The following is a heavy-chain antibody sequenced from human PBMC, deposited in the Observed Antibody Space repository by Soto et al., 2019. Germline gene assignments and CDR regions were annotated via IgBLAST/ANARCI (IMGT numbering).Heavy chain of an antibody. J-gene: IGHJ6*03. Sequence: GASVKVSCKASGYTFTSYDINWVRQATGQGLEWMGWMNPNSGNTGYAQKFQGRVTMTRDTSISTAYMELSSLRSEDTAVYYCARRFRYYEFWSVGYRYYYMDVWGKGTTVTVSS. CDR3: ARRFRYYEFWSVGYRYYYMDV. V-gene: IGHV1-8*01. D-gene: IGHD3-3*01. CDR1: GYTFTSYD. CDR2: MNPNSGNT.